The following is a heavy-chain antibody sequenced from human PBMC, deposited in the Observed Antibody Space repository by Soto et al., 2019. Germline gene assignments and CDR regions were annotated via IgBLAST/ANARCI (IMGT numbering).Heavy chain of an antibody. J-gene: IGHJ6*01. CDR1: GLALSNYA. V-gene: IGHV3-23*01. Sequence: GSLRLSCTVSGLALSNYAMTWVRQTPGKELERVSSITRSGDATFYADSVKGRFTISRDNSKSTLHLQMYSLRSEDTAIYYCANWG. CDR3: AN. CDR2: ITRSGDAT.